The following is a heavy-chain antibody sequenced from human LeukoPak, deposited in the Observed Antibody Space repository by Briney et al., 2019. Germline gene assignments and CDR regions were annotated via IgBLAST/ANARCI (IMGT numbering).Heavy chain of an antibody. CDR2: INPSDGST. V-gene: IGHV1-46*01. D-gene: IGHD3-10*01. CDR1: GYTFTSYY. Sequence: VSVKVSCKASGYTFTSYYMHWVRQAPGQGLEWMGIINPSDGSTNYAQKFQGRVTMTTDTSTSTAYMELWSLRSDDTAVYYCARKGFGSRSRGDDAFDIWAKGQWSPSLQ. J-gene: IGHJ3*02. CDR3: ARKGFGSRSRGDDAFDI.